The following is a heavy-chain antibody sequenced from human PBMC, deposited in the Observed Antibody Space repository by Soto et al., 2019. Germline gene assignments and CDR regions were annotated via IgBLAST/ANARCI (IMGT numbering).Heavy chain of an antibody. D-gene: IGHD2-21*02. Sequence: GGSLRLSCAASGFTVSSNYMSWVRQAPGKGLEWVSVIYSGGSTYYADSVKGRFTISRDNSKNTLYLQMNSLRAEDTAVYYCARDLSGDDGMGYWGQGTLVTVSS. V-gene: IGHV3-66*01. J-gene: IGHJ4*02. CDR1: GFTVSSNY. CDR2: IYSGGST. CDR3: ARDLSGDDGMGY.